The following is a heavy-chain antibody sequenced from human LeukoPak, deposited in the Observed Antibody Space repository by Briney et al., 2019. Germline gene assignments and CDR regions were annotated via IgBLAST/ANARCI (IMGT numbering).Heavy chain of an antibody. V-gene: IGHV1-2*02. D-gene: IGHD3-10*01. CDR1: GYTFTGYY. CDR3: ARDGGDTLIRGVTNWFDP. J-gene: IGHJ5*02. Sequence: GASVKVSCKASGYTFTGYYMHWVRQAPGQGLEWMGWINPNSGGTNYAHKFQDRVTMTRDTSISTAYMELSSLRSDDTAVYYCARDGGDTLIRGVTNWFDPWGQGTLVTVSS. CDR2: INPNSGGT.